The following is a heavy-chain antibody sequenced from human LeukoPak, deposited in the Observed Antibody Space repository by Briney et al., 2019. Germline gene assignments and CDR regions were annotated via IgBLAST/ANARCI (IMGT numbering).Heavy chain of an antibody. CDR1: GFTFSTYG. V-gene: IGHV3-30*02. Sequence: PGGSLRLSCAASGFTFSTYGMHWVRQAPGKGLDWVAFIRYDGNEGYYADSVKDRFTVSRDNSKNTLYLQMNSLRVEDTAVYYCAKVGYGWYEVDYWGQGTLVTVSS. CDR2: IRYDGNEG. D-gene: IGHD6-19*01. CDR3: AKVGYGWYEVDY. J-gene: IGHJ4*02.